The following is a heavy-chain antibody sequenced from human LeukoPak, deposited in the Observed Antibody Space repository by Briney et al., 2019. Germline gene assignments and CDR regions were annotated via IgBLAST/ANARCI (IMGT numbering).Heavy chain of an antibody. V-gene: IGHV1-2*02. CDR2: INPNSGGT. Sequence: VKVSCKASGYTFTGYYIHWVRQAPGQGLEWMGWINPNSGGTNYAQKFQGRVTMTRDTSISTAYMELSRLRSDDTAVYYCARPLYDFWSGYDFDYWGQGTLVTVSS. CDR1: GYTFTGYY. D-gene: IGHD3-3*01. J-gene: IGHJ4*02. CDR3: ARPLYDFWSGYDFDY.